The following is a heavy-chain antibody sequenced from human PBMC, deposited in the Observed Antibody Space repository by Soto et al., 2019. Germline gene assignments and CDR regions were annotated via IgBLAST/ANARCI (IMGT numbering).Heavy chain of an antibody. J-gene: IGHJ3*02. Sequence: PSETLSLTCTVSGGSITNYYYSWIRQPPGKGLEWIGYIFHTGTTSYNPSLKSRATLSVDTSQSQFSLKLNSVTAADTAVYYCTTEAYDNSGSLAFDIWGQGTMVTVSS. CDR1: GGSITNYY. V-gene: IGHV4-59*08. CDR2: IFHTGTT. D-gene: IGHD3-22*01. CDR3: TTEAYDNSGSLAFDI.